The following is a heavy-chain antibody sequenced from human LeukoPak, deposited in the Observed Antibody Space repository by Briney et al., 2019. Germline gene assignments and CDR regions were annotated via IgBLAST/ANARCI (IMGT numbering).Heavy chain of an antibody. CDR1: GFTFSDYW. CDR3: ARDPGRFGGNSYAFDM. D-gene: IGHD4-23*01. CDR2: MSYDGSHR. Sequence: GGSLRLSCAASGFTFSDYWMTWVRQAPGKGLEWVAFMSYDGSHRYYADSVTGRFTISRDNSKNTLYLEMNSLRAEDTAVYYCARDPGRFGGNSYAFDMWGQGTTVTVSS. V-gene: IGHV3-30*03. J-gene: IGHJ3*02.